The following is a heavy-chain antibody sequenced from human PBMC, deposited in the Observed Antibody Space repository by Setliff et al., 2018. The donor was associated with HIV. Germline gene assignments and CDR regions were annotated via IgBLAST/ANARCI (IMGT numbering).Heavy chain of an antibody. CDR3: ARDLDSRNWPRGAFDF. J-gene: IGHJ3*01. V-gene: IGHV3-30*12. CDR2: ISYDGSDR. CDR1: GFSFRNYG. Sequence: GGSLRLSCAASGFSFRNYGMHWVRQAPGKGLEWVAFISYDGSDRYYGDSVRGRFTISRDNSKNTLYLQMNSLRAEDTAVYYCARDLDSRNWPRGAFDFWGLGTMVTVSS. D-gene: IGHD3-22*01.